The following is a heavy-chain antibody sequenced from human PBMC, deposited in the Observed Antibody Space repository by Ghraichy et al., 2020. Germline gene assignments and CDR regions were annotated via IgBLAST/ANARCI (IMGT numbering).Heavy chain of an antibody. CDR1: GGSISSGGYY. V-gene: IGHV4-31*03. CDR2: IYYSGST. D-gene: IGHD1-7*01. CDR3: ARFVELHAFDI. Sequence: SETLSLTCTVSGGSISSGGYYWSWIRQHPGKGLEWIGYIYYSGSTYYNPSLKSRVTISVDTSKNQFSLKLSSVTAADTAVYYCARFVELHAFDIWGQGTMVTVSS. J-gene: IGHJ3*02.